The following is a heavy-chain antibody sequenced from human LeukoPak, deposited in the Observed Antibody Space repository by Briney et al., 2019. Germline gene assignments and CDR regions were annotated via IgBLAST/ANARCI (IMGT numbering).Heavy chain of an antibody. V-gene: IGHV4-59*01. Sequence: SETLSLTCTVSGGSISPYYWLWIRQPPGKGPEWIGYVYYSGGTNYNPSLKSRVTMSVDTSKNQLSLKLTSVTAADTAVYYCARRAAAVGTFYMDVWGKGTTVTVSS. D-gene: IGHD6-13*01. CDR3: ARRAAAVGTFYMDV. CDR2: VYYSGGT. CDR1: GGSISPYY. J-gene: IGHJ6*03.